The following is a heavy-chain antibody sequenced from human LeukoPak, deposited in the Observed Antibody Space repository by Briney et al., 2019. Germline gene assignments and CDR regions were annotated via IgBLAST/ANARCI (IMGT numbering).Heavy chain of an antibody. D-gene: IGHD1-26*01. V-gene: IGHV1-46*01. CDR1: GYTFTYYY. J-gene: IGHJ4*02. Sequence: VASVKVSCKASGYTFTYYYMHWVRQAPGQGLEWMGIINPSGGSTSYAQRFQGRVTMTRDTSTSTVYMELSSLRSEDTAVYYCARKAGGSYRLDYWGQGTLVTVSS. CDR3: ARKAGGSYRLDY. CDR2: INPSGGST.